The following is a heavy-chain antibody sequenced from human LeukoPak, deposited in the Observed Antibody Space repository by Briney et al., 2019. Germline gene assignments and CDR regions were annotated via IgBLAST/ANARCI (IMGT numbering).Heavy chain of an antibody. V-gene: IGHV3-53*04. D-gene: IGHD7-27*01. CDR2: IYSGGST. J-gene: IGHJ4*02. Sequence: GGSLRLSCAASGFTVSSNYVSWVRQAPGKGLEWVSVIYSGGSTYYADSVKGRFTISRHNSKNTLYLQMNSLRAEDTAVYYCARAPNWGKFDYWGQGTLVTVSS. CDR3: ARAPNWGKFDY. CDR1: GFTVSSNY.